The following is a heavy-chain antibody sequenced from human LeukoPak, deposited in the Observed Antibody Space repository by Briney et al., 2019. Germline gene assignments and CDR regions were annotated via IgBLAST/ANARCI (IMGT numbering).Heavy chain of an antibody. V-gene: IGHV1-46*01. D-gene: IGHD2-2*01. CDR1: GYTFTSYY. Sequence: ASVKVSCKASGYTFTSYYMHWVRQAPGQGLEWMGIINPSGGSTSYAQKFQGRVTMTRDTSTSTVYMELSSLRSEDTAVYYCARDLAQRSSIDIVVVPASDYWGQGTLVTVSS. CDR2: INPSGGST. J-gene: IGHJ4*02. CDR3: ARDLAQRSSIDIVVVPASDY.